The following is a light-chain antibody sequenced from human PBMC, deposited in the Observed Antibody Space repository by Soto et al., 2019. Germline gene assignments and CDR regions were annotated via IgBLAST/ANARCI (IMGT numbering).Light chain of an antibody. CDR2: VAS. CDR1: QGIGNY. CDR3: QNHNSAPLT. J-gene: IGKJ4*01. V-gene: IGKV1-27*01. Sequence: DIQMTQSPSSLSASVGDRVTITCRASQGIGNYLAWYQQKPGKVPKLLIYVASTLQSGVPSRFSGCGSGTEFTLTINSLQPEDVATYYCQNHNSAPLTFGGGTKVEIK.